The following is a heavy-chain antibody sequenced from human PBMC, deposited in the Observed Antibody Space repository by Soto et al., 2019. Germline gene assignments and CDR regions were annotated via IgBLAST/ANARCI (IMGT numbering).Heavy chain of an antibody. D-gene: IGHD1-1*01. CDR1: GFTFGSYA. CDR2: ISGSGGST. Sequence: GGSLRLSCAASGFTFGSYAMSWVRQAPGKGLEWVSAISGSGGSTYYADSVKGRFAISRDNSKNTLYLHMNSLRAEDTAVYYCAKGPKLADFDYWGQGTLVTVSS. CDR3: AKGPKLADFDY. J-gene: IGHJ4*02. V-gene: IGHV3-23*01.